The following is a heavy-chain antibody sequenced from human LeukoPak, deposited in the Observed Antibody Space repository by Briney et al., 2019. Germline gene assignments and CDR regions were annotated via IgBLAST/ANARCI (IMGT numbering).Heavy chain of an antibody. CDR2: FDPEDGET. J-gene: IGHJ4*02. CDR1: GYTLTELS. Sequence: ASVKVSCKGSGYTLTELSMHWVRQAPGKGLEWVGGFDPEDGETIYAQKFQGRVTMTEDTSTDTDYMELSSLRSEDTAVYYCATDPIHQGSWGQGTLVTVSS. CDR3: ATDPIHQGS. V-gene: IGHV1-24*01.